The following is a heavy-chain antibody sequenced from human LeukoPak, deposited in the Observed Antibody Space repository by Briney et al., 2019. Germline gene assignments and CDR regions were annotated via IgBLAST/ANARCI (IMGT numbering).Heavy chain of an antibody. J-gene: IGHJ6*02. CDR3: ARDQGILGHCSSTSCPEHGMDV. V-gene: IGHV1-69*04. Sequence: ASVKVSCKASGGTFSSYAISWVRQAPGQGLEWMGRIIPILGIANYAQKFQGRVTITADKSTSTAYMELSSLRSEDTAVYYCARDQGILGHCSSTSCPEHGMDVWGQGTTVTVSS. CDR1: GGTFSSYA. D-gene: IGHD2-2*01. CDR2: IIPILGIA.